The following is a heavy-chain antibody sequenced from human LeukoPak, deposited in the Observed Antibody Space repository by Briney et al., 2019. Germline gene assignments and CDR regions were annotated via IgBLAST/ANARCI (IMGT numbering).Heavy chain of an antibody. CDR2: IYPGDSDT. CDR3: ARETAGLDYGDYPTEFDY. J-gene: IGHJ4*02. Sequence: GESLKISCKGSGYSFTSYWIGWVRQMPGKGLEWMGIIYPGDSDTRYSPSFQGQVTISADKSISTAYLQWSSLKASDTAMYYCARETAGLDYGDYPTEFDYWGQGTLVTVSS. CDR1: GYSFTSYW. D-gene: IGHD4-17*01. V-gene: IGHV5-51*01.